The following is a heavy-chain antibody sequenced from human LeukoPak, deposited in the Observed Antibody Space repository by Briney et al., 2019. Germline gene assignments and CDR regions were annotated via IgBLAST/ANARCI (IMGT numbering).Heavy chain of an antibody. CDR1: GYSFTSYW. Sequence: GESLKISCKGSGYSFTSYWIGWVRQMPGKGLEWMGIIYPGDSDTRYSPSFQGQATISADKSISTAYLQWSSLKASDTAMYYCARECSSTSCYPGFDYWGQGTLVTVSS. CDR3: ARECSSTSCYPGFDY. CDR2: IYPGDSDT. D-gene: IGHD2-2*01. J-gene: IGHJ4*02. V-gene: IGHV5-51*01.